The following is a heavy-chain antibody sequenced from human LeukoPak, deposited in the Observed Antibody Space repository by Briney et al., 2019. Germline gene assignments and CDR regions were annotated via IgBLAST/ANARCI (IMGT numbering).Heavy chain of an antibody. D-gene: IGHD3-10*01. CDR1: GFTFSSYS. J-gene: IGHJ4*02. Sequence: PGGSLRLSCAASGFTFSSYSMNWVRQAPGKGLEWGSYISSSSSTIYYADSVKGRFTISRDNAKNSLYLQMNSLRAEDTAVYYCAKLWFGELLSPFDYWGQGTLVTVSS. CDR3: AKLWFGELLSPFDY. V-gene: IGHV3-48*01. CDR2: ISSSSSTI.